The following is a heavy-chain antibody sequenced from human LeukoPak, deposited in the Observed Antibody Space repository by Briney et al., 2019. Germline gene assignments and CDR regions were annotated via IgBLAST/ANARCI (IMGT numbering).Heavy chain of an antibody. CDR2: ISYDGSNK. V-gene: IGHV3-30-3*01. D-gene: IGHD4-23*01. CDR1: GFTFSSYA. CDR3: ARGVPTTVVTRVGYFDY. J-gene: IGHJ4*02. Sequence: PGGSLRLSCAASGFTFSSYAMYWVRQAPGKGLEWVAVISYDGSNKYYADSVKGRFTISRDNSKNTLYLQMNSLRAEDTAVYYCARGVPTTVVTRVGYFDYWGQGTLVTVSS.